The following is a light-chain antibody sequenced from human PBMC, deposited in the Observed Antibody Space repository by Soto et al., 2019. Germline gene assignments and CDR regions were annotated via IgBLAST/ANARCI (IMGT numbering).Light chain of an antibody. J-gene: IGLJ3*02. CDR1: TGGVTSGHW. CDR2: DTY. Sequence: QTVVTQEPSLTVPPGGTVTLTCGSSTGGVTSGHWPYWIQQKPGQAPRTLIYDTYSKHSWTPGRFSGSIVGGKAALTLSGAQPEDEADYYCFLSQSGDRLFGGGTKLTVL. V-gene: IGLV7-46*01. CDR3: FLSQSGDRL.